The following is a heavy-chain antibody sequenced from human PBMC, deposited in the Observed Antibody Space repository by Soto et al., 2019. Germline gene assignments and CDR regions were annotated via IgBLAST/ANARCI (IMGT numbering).Heavy chain of an antibody. J-gene: IGHJ3*02. CDR3: AREDGAGAFDI. V-gene: IGHV3-30-3*01. CDR1: GFTFSSYA. Sequence: GESLKIHCAASGFTFSSYAMHWVRQAPGKGLEWVAVISYDGSNKYYADSVKGRFTISRDNSKNTLYLQMNSLRAEDTAVYYCAREDGAGAFDIWGQGTMVTVSS. CDR2: ISYDGSNK. D-gene: IGHD1-26*01.